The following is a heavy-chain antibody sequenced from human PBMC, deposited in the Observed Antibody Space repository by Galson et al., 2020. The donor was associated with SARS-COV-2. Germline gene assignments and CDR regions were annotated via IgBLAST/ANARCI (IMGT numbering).Heavy chain of an antibody. CDR1: GFTFSTYW. CDR2: INRDGSDT. D-gene: IGHD1-26*01. V-gene: IGHV3-74*01. CDR3: ARDEGSGSYIRGFDC. J-gene: IGHJ4*02. Sequence: GGSLRLSCAASGFTFSTYWMHWVRQAPGKGLVWVSSINRDGSDTYYAASVRGRFTISRDNAENSLYLQMNSLRAEDTAVYYCARDEGSGSYIRGFDCSGQGTLGTVSS.